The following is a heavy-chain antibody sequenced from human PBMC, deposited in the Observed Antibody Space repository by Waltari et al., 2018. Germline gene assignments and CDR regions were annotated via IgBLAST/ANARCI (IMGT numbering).Heavy chain of an antibody. D-gene: IGHD3-22*01. J-gene: IGHJ3*02. CDR1: GYTFIVYY. Sequence: QVQLVQSGTEVEKPGASVKVSCKASGYTFIVYYIHWVRQAPGQGLYWMGWIHPKPGSTKHTQKFQGRVTMTRDTSLNTAYMELSGLRSDDTAVYYCARVGLGDYYDTTGAFDIWGQGTMVTVSS. CDR3: ARVGLGDYYDTTGAFDI. V-gene: IGHV1-2*02. CDR2: IHPKPGST.